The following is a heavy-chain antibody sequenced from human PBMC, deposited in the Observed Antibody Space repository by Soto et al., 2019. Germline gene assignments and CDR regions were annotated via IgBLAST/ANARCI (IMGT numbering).Heavy chain of an antibody. J-gene: IGHJ4*02. V-gene: IGHV4-31*03. D-gene: IGHD3-3*01. CDR2: IYYSGST. CDR3: ARGPSITIFGLFDY. Sequence: SETLSLTCTVSGGSISSGGYYWSWIRQHPGKGLEWIGYIYYSGSTYYTPSLKSRVTISVDTSKNQFSLKLSSVTAADTAVYYCARGPSITIFGLFDYWGQGTLVTVSS. CDR1: GGSISSGGYY.